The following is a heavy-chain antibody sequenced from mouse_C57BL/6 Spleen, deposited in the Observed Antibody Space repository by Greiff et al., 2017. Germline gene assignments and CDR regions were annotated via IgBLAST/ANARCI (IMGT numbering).Heavy chain of an antibody. CDR3: ARTTVVAGDAMDY. CDR2: IYPGDGDT. CDR1: GYAFSSYW. J-gene: IGHJ4*01. D-gene: IGHD1-1*01. V-gene: IGHV1-80*01. Sequence: QVQLKESGAELVKPGASVKISCKASGYAFSSYWMNWVKQRPGKGLEWIGQIYPGDGDTNYNGKFKGKATLTADKSSSTAYMQLSSLTSEDSAVYFCARTTVVAGDAMDYWGQGTSVTVSS.